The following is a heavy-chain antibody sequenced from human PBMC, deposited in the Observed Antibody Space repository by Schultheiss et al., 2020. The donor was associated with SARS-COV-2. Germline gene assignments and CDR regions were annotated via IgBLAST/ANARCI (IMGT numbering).Heavy chain of an antibody. V-gene: IGHV3-21*01. CDR2: ISSSSRYI. J-gene: IGHJ4*02. Sequence: GGSLRLSCAASGFTFSSYSMNWVRQAPGKGLEWVSSISSSSRYIYYADSLKGRFTISRDNAKNSLYLQMNSLRAEDTAVYYCASVTGTFDYWGQGTLVTVSS. D-gene: IGHD6-13*01. CDR3: ASVTGTFDY. CDR1: GFTFSSYS.